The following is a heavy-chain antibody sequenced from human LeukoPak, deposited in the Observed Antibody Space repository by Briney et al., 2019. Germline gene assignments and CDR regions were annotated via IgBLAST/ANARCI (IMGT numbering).Heavy chain of an antibody. CDR1: GYTFSSYS. J-gene: IGHJ4*02. CDR3: ARDPACSSTSCSSRDY. CDR2: ISSSSSYI. D-gene: IGHD2-2*01. V-gene: IGHV3-21*01. Sequence: GGSLRLSCAASGYTFSSYSMNWVRQAPGKGREGVSSISSSSSYIYYADSVKGRFTISRDNAKNSLYLQMNSLRAEDTAVYYCARDPACSSTSCSSRDYWGQGTLVTVSS.